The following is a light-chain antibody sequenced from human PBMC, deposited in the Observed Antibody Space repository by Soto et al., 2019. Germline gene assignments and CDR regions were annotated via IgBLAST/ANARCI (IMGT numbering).Light chain of an antibody. Sequence: EIVLTPSPATLSLSPGERATLSCRASQSVSSYLGWYQQKRGQAPRLLIYDASNRATGIPARFSGSGSGTDFTLTISSLEPEDFAVYFCQQYTGPPTTFGQGTRREIK. CDR3: QQYTGPPTT. CDR1: QSVSSY. CDR2: DAS. J-gene: IGKJ5*01. V-gene: IGKV3-11*01.